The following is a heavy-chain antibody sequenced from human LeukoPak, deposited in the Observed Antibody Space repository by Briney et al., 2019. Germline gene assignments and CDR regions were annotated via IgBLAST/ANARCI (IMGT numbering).Heavy chain of an antibody. V-gene: IGHV4-59*01. Sequence: PSETLSLTCTVSGVSISSYYWSWIRQAPGKGLEWIGYIYYSGSTNYNPSLKSRVTISSDASKNQLSHKMSTVNAEENAVYYCETDQDDSSGYYMYFAYWGQGTLVTVSS. CDR1: GVSISSYY. D-gene: IGHD3-22*01. J-gene: IGHJ4*02. CDR2: IYYSGST. CDR3: ETDQDDSSGYYMYFAY.